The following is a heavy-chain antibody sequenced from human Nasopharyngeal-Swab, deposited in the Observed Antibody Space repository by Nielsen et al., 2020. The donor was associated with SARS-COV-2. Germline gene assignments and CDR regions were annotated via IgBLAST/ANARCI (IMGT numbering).Heavy chain of an antibody. J-gene: IGHJ4*02. V-gene: IGHV3-23*01. CDR3: AREAYYNAVDY. CDR2: ISRTYST. Sequence: GESLKISCVASGFTFSSYAMNWVRQAPGKGLEWVSAISRTYSTYYADSVRGRFTVSRDNSKNTLYLQMSSLRAEDTAVYYCAREAYYNAVDYWGQGTLVTVSS. CDR1: GFTFSSYA. D-gene: IGHD2-8*01.